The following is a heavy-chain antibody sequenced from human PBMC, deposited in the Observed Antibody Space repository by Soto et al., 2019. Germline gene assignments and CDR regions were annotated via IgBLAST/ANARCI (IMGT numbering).Heavy chain of an antibody. CDR1: GFTFSSYD. V-gene: IGHV3-13*01. J-gene: IGHJ3*02. CDR2: IGTAGDT. CDR3: ARELVEGVIVVVNAFDI. D-gene: IGHD3-22*01. Sequence: GGSLRLSCAASGFTFSSYDMHWVRQATGKGLEWVSAIGTAGDTYYPGSVKGRFTISRENAKNTLYLQMNSLRAGDTAVYYCARELVEGVIVVVNAFDIWGQGTMVTVSS.